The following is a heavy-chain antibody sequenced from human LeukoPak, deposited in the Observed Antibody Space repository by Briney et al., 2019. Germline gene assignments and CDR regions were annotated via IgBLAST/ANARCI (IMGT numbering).Heavy chain of an antibody. CDR2: INPNSGGT. CDR1: GYTFTGYY. J-gene: IGHJ6*03. Sequence: ASVKVSCKASGYTFTGYYMHWVRQAPGQGLEWMGWINPNSGGTNYEQKFQGRVTMTRDTSISTAYMELSRLRSDDTAVYYCAREKGKTNSSASDYYYYMDVWGQGTTVTVSS. CDR3: AREKGKTNSSASDYYYYMDV. V-gene: IGHV1-2*02. D-gene: IGHD2/OR15-2a*01.